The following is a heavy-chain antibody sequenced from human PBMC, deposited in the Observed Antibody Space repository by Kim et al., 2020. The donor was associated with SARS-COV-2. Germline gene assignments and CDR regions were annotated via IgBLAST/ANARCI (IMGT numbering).Heavy chain of an antibody. J-gene: IGHJ4*02. V-gene: IGHV3-74*01. Sequence: DGSHTSYQDSVQGRFTISRDNGKNTLYLQMNSLRAEDTAVYYCTATGAAGYWGQGTLVTVSS. CDR3: TATGAAGY. D-gene: IGHD2-8*02. CDR2: DGSHT.